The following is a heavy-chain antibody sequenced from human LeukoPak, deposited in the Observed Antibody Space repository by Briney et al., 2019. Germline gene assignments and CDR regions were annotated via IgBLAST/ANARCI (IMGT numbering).Heavy chain of an antibody. J-gene: IGHJ4*02. CDR1: GGSISSSSYY. D-gene: IGHD3-16*02. V-gene: IGHV4-39*07. CDR3: ARGGYQDY. Sequence: SETLSLTCTVSGGSISSSSYYWGWIRQPPGKGLEWIGSIYYSGSTYYNPSLKSRVTISVDTSKNQFSLKLSSVTAADTAVYYCARGGYQDYWGQGTLVTVSS. CDR2: IYYSGST.